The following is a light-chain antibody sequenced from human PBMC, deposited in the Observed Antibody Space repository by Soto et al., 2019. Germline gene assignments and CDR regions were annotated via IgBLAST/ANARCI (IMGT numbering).Light chain of an antibody. V-gene: IGKV3-20*01. CDR2: GAS. CDR3: HQFGSSPPAFT. J-gene: IGKJ2*01. Sequence: SMLTQSPGTLSLSPGERATLYCRASQSVSTRYLAWYQQKPGQAPRLLIYGASIRATGIPDRFSGSGSATDFTLTISRLEPEDFAVYYCHQFGSSPPAFTFGQGTKLEI. CDR1: QSVSTRY.